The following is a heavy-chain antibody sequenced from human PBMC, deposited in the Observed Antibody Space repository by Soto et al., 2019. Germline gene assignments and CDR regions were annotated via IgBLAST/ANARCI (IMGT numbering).Heavy chain of an antibody. V-gene: IGHV1-69*01. CDR1: GGTFSSYA. CDR2: IVPIFGTA. D-gene: IGHD6-6*01. Sequence: QVQLVQSGAEVKKPGSSVKVSCKASGGTFSSYAISWVRQATGQGLEWMGGIVPIFGTAHYAQKFQGRVTITADESTSTAYMELSSLRSEDTAVYYCARSSIAARRYYYYYGMDVWGQGTTVTVSS. CDR3: ARSSIAARRYYYYYGMDV. J-gene: IGHJ6*02.